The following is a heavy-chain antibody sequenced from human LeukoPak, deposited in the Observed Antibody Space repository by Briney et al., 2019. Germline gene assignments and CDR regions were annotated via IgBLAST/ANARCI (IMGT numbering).Heavy chain of an antibody. CDR2: MNPNSGNT. Sequence: ASVKVSCKASGYTFTSYDINWVRQATGQGLEWMGWMNPNSGNTGYAQKFQGRVTMTRNTSISTAYMELSSLRSEDTAVYYRARGKMVRGVRLFDYWGQGTLVTVSS. V-gene: IGHV1-8*01. J-gene: IGHJ4*02. CDR1: GYTFTSYD. CDR3: ARGKMVRGVRLFDY. D-gene: IGHD3-10*01.